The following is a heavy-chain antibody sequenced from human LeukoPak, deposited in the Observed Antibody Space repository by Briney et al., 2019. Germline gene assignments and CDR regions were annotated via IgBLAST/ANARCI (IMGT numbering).Heavy chain of an antibody. J-gene: IGHJ6*02. CDR3: AKSSRFGELPRDLYGMDV. CDR1: GYTFTSYD. Sequence: GASVKVSCKASGYTFTSYDINWVRQATGQGLEWMGWMNPNSGNTGYAQKFQGRVTMTRNTSISTAYTELSSLTSEDTAVYYCAKSSRFGELPRDLYGMDVWGQGTTVTVSS. V-gene: IGHV1-8*01. D-gene: IGHD3-10*01. CDR2: MNPNSGNT.